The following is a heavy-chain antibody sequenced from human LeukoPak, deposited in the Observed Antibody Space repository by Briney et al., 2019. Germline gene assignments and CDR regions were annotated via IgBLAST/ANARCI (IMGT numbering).Heavy chain of an antibody. CDR2: FDPEDGET. Sequence: ASVKVSCKVSGYTLTELSMHWERQAPGKGLEWIGGFDPEDGETIYAQKFQGRVTMTEDTSTDTAYMELSSLRSEDTAVYYCATAILTGYYNRRGYYFDYWGQGTLVTVSS. V-gene: IGHV1-24*01. D-gene: IGHD3-9*01. J-gene: IGHJ4*02. CDR3: ATAILTGYYNRRGYYFDY. CDR1: GYTLTELS.